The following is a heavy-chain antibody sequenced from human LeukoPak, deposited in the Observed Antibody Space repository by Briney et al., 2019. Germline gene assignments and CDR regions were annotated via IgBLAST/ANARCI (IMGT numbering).Heavy chain of an antibody. Sequence: GAALHISSTGCGNNITCYRLGWVRPMPGKGLEWRGIIYPGDSDISSRPSFQGQVTISDNNSISTDYLQWSRLYASDTAIYYGARYEDSFYVHYWGQGTLVTVSS. CDR3: ARYEDSFYVHY. CDR1: GNNITCYR. V-gene: IGHV5-51*01. D-gene: IGHD3-16*01. J-gene: IGHJ4*02. CDR2: IYPGDSDI.